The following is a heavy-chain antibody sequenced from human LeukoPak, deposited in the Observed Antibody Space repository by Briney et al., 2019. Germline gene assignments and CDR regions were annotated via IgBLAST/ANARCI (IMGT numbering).Heavy chain of an antibody. V-gene: IGHV4-39*07. D-gene: IGHD3-22*01. CDR2: IFYTGST. CDR1: SGSISTSNYY. CDR3: ARDQYYDVSTYYEIDY. Sequence: SETLSLTCTVSSGSISTSNYYWGWVRQPPGKALEWIGNIFYTGSTYYSPSLKSRVTISLDTSRNQFSLRLNSVTAADTAVYYCARDQYYDVSTYYEIDYWGRGTLVTVSS. J-gene: IGHJ4*02.